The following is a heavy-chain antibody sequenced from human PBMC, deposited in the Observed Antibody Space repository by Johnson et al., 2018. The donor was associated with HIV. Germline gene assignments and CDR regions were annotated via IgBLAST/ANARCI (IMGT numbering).Heavy chain of an antibody. CDR1: RFIFSSYG. CDR2: ISYDGSNR. D-gene: IGHD3-22*01. Sequence: QVQLVESGGGVVQPGRSLRLSCATSRFIFSSYGIHWVRQAPGKGLEWVAFISYDGSNRYYADSVKGRFTISRDNPKNTLYLQMNSLRVEDTAVYYCAREITLIMGAGAAFDSWGQGTMVTVSS. J-gene: IGHJ3*02. CDR3: AREITLIMGAGAAFDS. V-gene: IGHV3-30*04.